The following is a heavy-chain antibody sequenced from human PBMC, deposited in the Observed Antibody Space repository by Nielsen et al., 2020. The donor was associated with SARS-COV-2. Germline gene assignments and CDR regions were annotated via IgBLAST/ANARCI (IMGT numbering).Heavy chain of an antibody. CDR1: GFTFSSYS. V-gene: IGHV3-48*02. J-gene: IGHJ6*02. CDR3: AREDRTNYYYGMDV. CDR2: ISSSSSTI. Sequence: GGSLRLSCAASGFTFSSYSMNWVRQAPGKGLEWVSYISSSSSTIYYADSVKGRFTISRDNAKNSLYLQMNSLRDEDTAVYYCAREDRTNYYYGMDVWGQGTTVTVSS. D-gene: IGHD3-16*02.